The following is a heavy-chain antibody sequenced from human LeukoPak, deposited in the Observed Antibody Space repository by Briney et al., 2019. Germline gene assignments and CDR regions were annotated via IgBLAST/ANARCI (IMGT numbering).Heavy chain of an antibody. Sequence: SETLSLTCTVSGGSISSGSYYWSWLRQPAGKGLEWIGRIYTSGSTNYNPSLKSRVTISVDTSKNQFSLKLSSVTAADTAVYYCARSRLQWVWAFDIWGQGTMVTVSS. CDR1: GGSISSGSYY. D-gene: IGHD4-11*01. V-gene: IGHV4-61*02. CDR3: ARSRLQWVWAFDI. J-gene: IGHJ3*02. CDR2: IYTSGST.